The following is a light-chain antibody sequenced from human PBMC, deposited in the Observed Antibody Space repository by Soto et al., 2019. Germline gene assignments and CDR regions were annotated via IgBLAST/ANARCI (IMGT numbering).Light chain of an antibody. CDR2: AVS. CDR3: SSFSSSTTLV. J-gene: IGLJ3*02. Sequence: QSALTQPASVCGSPGQSITISCTGSSSDVGGYNHVSWYQQHPGKAPKLMIYAVSHRPSGVSYRFSGSKSGNTASLTISGLQAEDEADYYCSSFSSSTTLVFGGGTKVTVL. V-gene: IGLV2-14*03. CDR1: SSDVGGYNH.